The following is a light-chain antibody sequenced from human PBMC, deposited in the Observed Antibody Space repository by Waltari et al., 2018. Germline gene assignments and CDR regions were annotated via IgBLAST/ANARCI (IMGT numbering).Light chain of an antibody. Sequence: QSALTPPASVSGSPGQSITISCTGTNNDNGSYNLVSWYQQHPGKAPKVIIFEVNKRPSGVSNRFSGSKSGNTASLTVSGLHPEDEADYYCCSYAGTPRVVFGGGTKLTVL. CDR3: CSYAGTPRVV. CDR1: NNDNGSYNL. V-gene: IGLV2-23*02. CDR2: EVN. J-gene: IGLJ2*01.